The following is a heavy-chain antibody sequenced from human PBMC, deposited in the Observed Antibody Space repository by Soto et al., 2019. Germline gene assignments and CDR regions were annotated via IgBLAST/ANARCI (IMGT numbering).Heavy chain of an antibody. D-gene: IGHD1-1*01. CDR2: IQPRDHSI. CDR3: ARDYNWAVDY. V-gene: IGHV1-46*01. Sequence: QVQLVQSGAEVKKPGASLKVSCKASGFTFTSYHMHWLRQAPGQGLQWMGIIQPRDHSITYAQKFPGRVSMTWDTATSTVYKEPSSLRSCDTAGYYCARDYNWAVDYWGQGTLVTVSS. CDR1: GFTFTSYH. J-gene: IGHJ4*02.